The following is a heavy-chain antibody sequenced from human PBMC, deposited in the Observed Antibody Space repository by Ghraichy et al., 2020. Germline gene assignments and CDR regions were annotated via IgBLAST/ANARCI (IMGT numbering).Heavy chain of an antibody. Sequence: GGSLRLSCAASGFTFSSYSMNWVRQAPGKGLEWVSYISSSSSTIYYSDSVKGRFTISRDNAKNSLYLQMNSLRDEDTAVYYCARHGSGYDLNVGYYYGMDVWGQGTTVTVSS. D-gene: IGHD5-12*01. CDR2: ISSSSSTI. CDR1: GFTFSSYS. J-gene: IGHJ6*02. CDR3: ARHGSGYDLNVGYYYGMDV. V-gene: IGHV3-48*02.